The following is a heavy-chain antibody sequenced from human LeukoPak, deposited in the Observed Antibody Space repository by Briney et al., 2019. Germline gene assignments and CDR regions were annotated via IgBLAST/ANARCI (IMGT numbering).Heavy chain of an antibody. J-gene: IGHJ3*02. CDR2: IYYSGST. CDR1: GVSISSYY. Sequence: PSETLSLTCTVSGVSISSYYWSWIRQPPGKGLEWIWYIYYSGSTNYNPSLKSRVTISVDTSKNQFSLKLSSVTAADTAVYYCAREWVDDYGDTVDAFDIWGQGTMVTVSS. V-gene: IGHV4-59*01. D-gene: IGHD4-17*01. CDR3: AREWVDDYGDTVDAFDI.